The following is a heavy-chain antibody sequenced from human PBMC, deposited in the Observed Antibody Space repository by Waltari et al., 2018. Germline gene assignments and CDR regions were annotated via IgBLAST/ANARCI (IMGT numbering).Heavy chain of an antibody. D-gene: IGHD2-2*01. Sequence: QGQLVESGGGVVQPGRSLRLACAASGFTFIRYTMHWVRQAPGKGLEWVAVISYDGMNRYHADSVKCRFTISRDNSKNTLYLQMNSLRTEDTAVYYCARDGEMYCSSTSCYYFDHWGQGTLVTVSS. J-gene: IGHJ4*02. CDR3: ARDGEMYCSSTSCYYFDH. CDR1: GFTFIRYT. CDR2: ISYDGMNR. V-gene: IGHV3-30*04.